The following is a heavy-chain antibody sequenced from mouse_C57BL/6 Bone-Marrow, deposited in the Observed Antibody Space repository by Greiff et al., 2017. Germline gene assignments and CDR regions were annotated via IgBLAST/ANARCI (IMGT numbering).Heavy chain of an antibody. J-gene: IGHJ3*01. CDR1: GYTFTGYC. V-gene: IGHV1-9*01. CDR3: AIGFAY. Sequence: VQLQQSGAELMKPGASLKLSCKASGYTFTGYCISWVKQRPGHGLEWIGEILPGSGSTYYHENVKGKATFTADTSSNTAYMQLSSLTTEDSAIYYCAIGFAYWGQGTLVTVSA. CDR2: ILPGSGST.